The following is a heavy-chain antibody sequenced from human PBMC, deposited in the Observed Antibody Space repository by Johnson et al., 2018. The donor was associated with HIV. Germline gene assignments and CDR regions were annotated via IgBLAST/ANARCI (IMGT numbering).Heavy chain of an antibody. V-gene: IGHV3-30*03. CDR1: GFTFSSYG. CDR2: ISYDGSDK. Sequence: QVQLVESGGGVVQPGRSLRLSCAASGFTFSSYGMHWVRQAPAKGLEWVAVISYDGSDKYYADSVKGRLTISRDSSKNTLYLQMNSLRAEDTALYYCARVRERWELLLRDGSDIWGQGTMVTLSS. D-gene: IGHD1-26*01. CDR3: ARVRERWELLLRDGSDI. J-gene: IGHJ3*02.